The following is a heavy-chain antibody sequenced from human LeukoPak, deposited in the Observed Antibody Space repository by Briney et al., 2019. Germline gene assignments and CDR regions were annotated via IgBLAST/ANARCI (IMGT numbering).Heavy chain of an antibody. V-gene: IGHV1-2*02. CDR3: ARDSPESRDGYNYFDY. CDR2: INPNSGGT. D-gene: IGHD5-24*01. J-gene: IGHJ4*02. CDR1: GYSFTGYF. Sequence: ASVKVSCKASGYSFTGYFLHWVRQAPGQGLEWMAWINPNSGGTNYAQKFQGRVTMTRDTSISTAYMELSRLRSDDAAVYYCARDSPESRDGYNYFDYWGQGTLVTVSS.